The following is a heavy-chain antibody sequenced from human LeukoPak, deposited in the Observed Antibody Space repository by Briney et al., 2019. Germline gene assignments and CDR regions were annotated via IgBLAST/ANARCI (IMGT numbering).Heavy chain of an antibody. D-gene: IGHD2-8*02. CDR3: AGHHPRNTVYC. J-gene: IGHJ4*02. CDR2: ISDIGSI. V-gene: IGHV4-59*08. Sequence: SETLSLTCTVSGGSISSYYWSWIRQPPGKGLEWIAYISDIGSINYNPSLKSRVTISLDTSKNQFSLKLSSVTAADTAVYICAGHHPRNTVYCWGQGTLVTVSS. CDR1: GGSISSYY.